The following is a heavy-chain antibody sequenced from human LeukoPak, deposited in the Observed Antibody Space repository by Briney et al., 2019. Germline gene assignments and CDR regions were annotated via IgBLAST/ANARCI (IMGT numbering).Heavy chain of an antibody. Sequence: PGGTLRLSCAASGFTFSNYGMHWVRQAPGKGLEWVAVISHGGSNKYYADSVKGRFSICRDNSKNTLYLQINSLTAEDRAVYCCAKGLVTMGRGGDYWGQGTLVTVSS. V-gene: IGHV3-30*02. J-gene: IGHJ4*02. CDR2: ISHGGSNK. CDR3: AKGLVTMGRGGDY. CDR1: GFTFSNYG. D-gene: IGHD3-10*01.